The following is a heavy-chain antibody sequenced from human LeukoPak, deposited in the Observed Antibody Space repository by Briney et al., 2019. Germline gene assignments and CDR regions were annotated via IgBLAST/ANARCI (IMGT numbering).Heavy chain of an antibody. J-gene: IGHJ4*02. CDR3: AKEYTGTFSPFPSYFDN. D-gene: IGHD1-26*01. CDR1: GISFSTYA. V-gene: IGHV3-23*01. Sequence: GGSLRLSCTASGISFSTYAMSWVRQTPGKGLEWVSAISGSGRSPYYADSVKGHFTISRDNSKNTLYLQMNSLRAEDTAIYYCAKEYTGTFSPFPSYFDNWGQGTLVTVSS. CDR2: ISGSGRSP.